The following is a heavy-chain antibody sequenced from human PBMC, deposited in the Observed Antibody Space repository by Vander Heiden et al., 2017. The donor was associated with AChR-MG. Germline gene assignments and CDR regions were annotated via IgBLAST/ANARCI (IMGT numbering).Heavy chain of an antibody. J-gene: IGHJ4*02. CDR2: IWGDGTNI. CDR1: GFPFSTYG. CDR3: ARRAVAEKYFDY. V-gene: IGHV3-33*01. D-gene: IGHD6-19*01. Sequence: QVRLVESGGGVVQPGRSLKLSCAASGFPFSTYGMHWVRQAPGKGLEWVAVIWGDGTNIYYGDSVKGRFTISRDNSKNLLYLQMDSLSAEDTAVYYCARRAVAEKYFDYWGQGTLVTVSS.